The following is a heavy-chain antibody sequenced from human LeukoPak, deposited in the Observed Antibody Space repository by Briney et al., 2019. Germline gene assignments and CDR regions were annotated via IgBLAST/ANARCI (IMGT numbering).Heavy chain of an antibody. CDR3: GRGHWQLEV. CDR2: IAPSSSHT. CDR1: GFTFSNYY. J-gene: IGHJ4*02. D-gene: IGHD1-1*01. V-gene: IGHV3-11*05. Sequence: GGSLRLSCAASGFTFSNYYMSWIRQAPGKGLEWVSYIAPSSSHTYYADSVKGRFTISRDTAKNSVYLQMNSLRTDDTAVYYCGRGHWQLEVWGQGLLVTVSS.